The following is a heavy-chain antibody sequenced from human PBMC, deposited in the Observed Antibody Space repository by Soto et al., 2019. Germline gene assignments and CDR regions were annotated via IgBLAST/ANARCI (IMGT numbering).Heavy chain of an antibody. CDR3: ATSYGNAWYTF. CDR2: IHTSGST. D-gene: IGHD6-13*01. Sequence: PSETLSLTCSVSGGSFKSYYWSWVRQPPGKGLEWIGYIHTSGSTNCNPSLKSRVTISFDTSKSHLSLRLTSVTSADTAVYFCATSYGNAWYTFWGQGTQVTVSS. J-gene: IGHJ4*02. CDR1: GGSFKSYY. V-gene: IGHV4-59*01.